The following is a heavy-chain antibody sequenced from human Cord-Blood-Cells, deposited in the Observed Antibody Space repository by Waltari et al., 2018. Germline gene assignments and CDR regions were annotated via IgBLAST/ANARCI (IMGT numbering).Heavy chain of an antibody. D-gene: IGHD6-19*01. CDR1: GFSLSTSGVG. CDR2: IYWDDDK. Sequence: QITLKESGPTLVKPTQTLTLNCTFSGFSLSTSGVGVGWNRQPPGKALEWLALIYWDDDKRYSPSLKSRLTITKDTSKNQVVLTMTNMDPVDTATYYCAHRRVGWATYYFDYWGQGTLVTVSS. J-gene: IGHJ4*02. V-gene: IGHV2-5*02. CDR3: AHRRVGWATYYFDY.